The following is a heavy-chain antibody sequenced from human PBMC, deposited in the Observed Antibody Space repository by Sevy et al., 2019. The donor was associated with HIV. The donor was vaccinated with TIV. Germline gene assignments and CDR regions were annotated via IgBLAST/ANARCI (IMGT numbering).Heavy chain of an antibody. CDR1: GGSFSGYY. Sequence: SETLSLTCAVYGGSFSGYYWSWIRRPPGKGLEWIGEVKHSGSTNDNPSLKSRVTISVDTSQNRFSLKLSSVTAADTAVYYCARSGVVRGPKSPGSGNYYYYYGMDVWGQGTTVTVSS. V-gene: IGHV4-34*01. CDR2: VKHSGST. J-gene: IGHJ6*02. D-gene: IGHD3-10*01. CDR3: ARSGVVRGPKSPGSGNYYYYYGMDV.